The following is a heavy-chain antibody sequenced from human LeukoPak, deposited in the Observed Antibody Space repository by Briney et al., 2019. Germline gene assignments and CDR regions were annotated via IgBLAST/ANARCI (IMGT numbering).Heavy chain of an antibody. CDR2: ISWNSGSI. J-gene: IGHJ4*02. Sequence: PGGSLRLSCAASGFTFADYAMHWVRQAPGKDLEWVSGISWNSGSIGYADSVKGRFTISRDNAKNSLYLQMNSLRAEDTALYYCAKDSSGYLQELDYWGQGTLVTVSS. D-gene: IGHD3-3*01. CDR1: GFTFADYA. V-gene: IGHV3-9*01. CDR3: AKDSSGYLQELDY.